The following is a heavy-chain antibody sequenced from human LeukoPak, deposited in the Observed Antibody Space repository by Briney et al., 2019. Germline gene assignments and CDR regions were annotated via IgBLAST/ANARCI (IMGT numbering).Heavy chain of an antibody. CDR1: GFTFSSYW. J-gene: IGHJ4*02. V-gene: IGHV3-74*01. CDR3: AREGNYDILTDFLGYFDY. Sequence: GGSLRLSCAASGFTFSSYWMHWVRQAPGKGLVWVSRINSDGSSTSYADSVKGRFTISRDNAKNTLYLQMNSLRAEDTAVCYCAREGNYDILTDFLGYFDYWGQGTLVTVSS. CDR2: INSDGSST. D-gene: IGHD3-9*01.